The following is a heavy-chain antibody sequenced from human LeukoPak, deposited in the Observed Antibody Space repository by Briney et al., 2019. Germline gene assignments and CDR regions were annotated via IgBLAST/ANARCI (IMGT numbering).Heavy chain of an antibody. D-gene: IGHD2-15*01. CDR2: ISSSSSYI. CDR1: GFTFSSYS. J-gene: IGHJ4*02. V-gene: IGHV3-21*01. CDR3: AREYWGIDY. Sequence: GGSLRLSCAAPGFTFSSYSMNWVRQAPGKGLEWVSSISSSSSYIYYADSVKGRFTISRDNAKNSLYLQMNNLRAEDTAVYYCAREYWGIDYWGQGTLVTVSS.